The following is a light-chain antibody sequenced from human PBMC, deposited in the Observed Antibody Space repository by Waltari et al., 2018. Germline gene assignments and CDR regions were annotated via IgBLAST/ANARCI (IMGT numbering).Light chain of an antibody. CDR2: GAS. CDR1: RSIDDS. CDR3: QQYNQWPLT. V-gene: IGKV3-15*01. Sequence: EIVMTQSPATLSVSRGGSATLSCRASRSIDDSLAWYQQKPGQPPRPLIHGASTRDTGIPVRFSGSGSGTAFTLTITGLQSEDFAVYFCQQYNQWPLTFGRGTKVEIK. J-gene: IGKJ4*01.